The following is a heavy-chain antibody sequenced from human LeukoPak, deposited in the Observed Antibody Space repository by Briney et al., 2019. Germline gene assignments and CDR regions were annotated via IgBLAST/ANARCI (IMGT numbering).Heavy chain of an antibody. CDR3: ARDGSGSYPMGDFDY. CDR1: GYTFTGYY. V-gene: IGHV1-18*04. CDR2: ISAYNGNT. J-gene: IGHJ4*02. D-gene: IGHD3-10*01. Sequence: ASVKVSCKASGYTFTGYYMHWVRQAPGQGLEWMGWISAYNGNTNYAQKLQGRVTMTTDTSTSTAYMELRSLRSDDTAVYYCARDGSGSYPMGDFDYWGQGTLVTVSS.